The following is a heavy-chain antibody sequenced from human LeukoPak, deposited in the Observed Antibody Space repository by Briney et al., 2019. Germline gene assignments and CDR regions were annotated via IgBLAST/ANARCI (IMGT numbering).Heavy chain of an antibody. CDR2: INPNTGGT. CDR1: GYTFIAYY. CDR3: ARDKGNGYNVFDY. D-gene: IGHD5-24*01. Sequence: ASVRVSCKTSGYTFIAYYMHWVRQAPGQGLEWMGWINPNTGGTGYAQKFQGRVTMTRDTSITTAYMDLSSLTSDDTAVYYCARDKGNGYNVFDYWGQGALVTVSP. J-gene: IGHJ4*02. V-gene: IGHV1-2*02.